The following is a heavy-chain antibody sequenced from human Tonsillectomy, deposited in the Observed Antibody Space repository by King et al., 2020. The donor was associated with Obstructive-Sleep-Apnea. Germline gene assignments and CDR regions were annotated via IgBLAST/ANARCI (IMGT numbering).Heavy chain of an antibody. CDR1: GGSINNYY. D-gene: IGHD5-24*01. CDR3: ARHRGVEDYDGYGDYFDY. CDR2: MYYSGNT. J-gene: IGHJ4*02. V-gene: IGHV4-59*08. Sequence: QLQESGPGLVKPSETLSLTCTVSGGSINNYYWSWIRQPPGKGLGWIGYMYYSGNTNFNPSLKSRVTISADTSKNQISLRLSSVTAENTAVYYCARHRGVEDYDGYGDYFDYWGQGTLGTVSS.